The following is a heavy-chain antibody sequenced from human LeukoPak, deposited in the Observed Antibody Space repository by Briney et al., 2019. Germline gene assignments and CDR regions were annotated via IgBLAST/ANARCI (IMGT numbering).Heavy chain of an antibody. D-gene: IGHD2-2*01. CDR1: GFTFNNYA. CDR2: LGGSGGSI. J-gene: IGHJ4*02. CDR3: AKGVDGYCSSDSCYAYDC. V-gene: IGHV3-23*01. Sequence: PGGSLRLSCAASGFTFNNYAMSWVRQAPGKGLEWVSGLGGSGGSINYADSVKGRFTISRDNSKNTLYLQMNSLRAEDTAVYWCAKGVDGYCSSDSCYAYDCWGQGTLVTVSS.